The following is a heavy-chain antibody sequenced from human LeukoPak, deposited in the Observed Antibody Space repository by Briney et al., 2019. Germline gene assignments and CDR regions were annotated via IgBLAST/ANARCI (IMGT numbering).Heavy chain of an antibody. Sequence: GGSLRLSCAASGFTFSSYSMNWVRQAPGKGLEWVSSISSSSSYIYYADSVKGRFTISRDNSKNTLYLQMNSLRAEDTAVYYCARDLWDGYSYGTRYWGQGTLVTVSS. J-gene: IGHJ4*02. CDR3: ARDLWDGYSYGTRY. CDR1: GFTFSSYS. V-gene: IGHV3-21*04. D-gene: IGHD5-18*01. CDR2: ISSSSSYI.